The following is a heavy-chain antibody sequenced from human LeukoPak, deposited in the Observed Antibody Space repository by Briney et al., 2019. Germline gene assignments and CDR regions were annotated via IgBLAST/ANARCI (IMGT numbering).Heavy chain of an antibody. CDR1: GYTLTELS. CDR3: ATECGYSGYDSCEDY. J-gene: IGHJ4*02. D-gene: IGHD5-12*01. Sequence: ASVKVSCKVSGYTLTELSMHWVRQAPGKGLEWMGGFDPEDGETIYAQKFQGRVTMTEDTSTGTACMELSSLRSEDTAVYYCATECGYSGYDSCEDYWGQGTLVTVSS. V-gene: IGHV1-24*01. CDR2: FDPEDGET.